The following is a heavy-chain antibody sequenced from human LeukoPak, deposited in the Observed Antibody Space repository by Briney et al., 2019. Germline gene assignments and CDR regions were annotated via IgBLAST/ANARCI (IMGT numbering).Heavy chain of an antibody. V-gene: IGHV4-61*05. J-gene: IGHJ4*02. D-gene: IGHD3-10*01. CDR3: ATVGVYGSGTAVDN. CDR1: GGSISSSSYY. Sequence: PSETLSLTCTVSGGSISSSSYYWGWIRQPPGKGLEWIGYIYYSGSTNYNPSLKSRVTISINTSKNQFSLKLSSVTAADTAVYYCATVGVYGSGTAVDNWGQGTLVTVSS. CDR2: IYYSGST.